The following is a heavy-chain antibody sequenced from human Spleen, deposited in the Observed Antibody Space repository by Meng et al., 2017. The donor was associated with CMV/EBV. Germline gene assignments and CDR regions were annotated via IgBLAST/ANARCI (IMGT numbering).Heavy chain of an antibody. CDR3: ARGSYPSAFDY. CDR1: RFNFSNYW. J-gene: IGHJ4*02. CDR2: ISSSSSTI. D-gene: IGHD1-26*01. Sequence: GESLKISCAASRFNFSNYWMSWVRQAPGKGLEWVSYISSSSSTIYYADSVKGRFTISRDNAKNSLYLQMNSLRAEDTAVYYCARGSYPSAFDYWVQGTLVTVSS. V-gene: IGHV3-48*04.